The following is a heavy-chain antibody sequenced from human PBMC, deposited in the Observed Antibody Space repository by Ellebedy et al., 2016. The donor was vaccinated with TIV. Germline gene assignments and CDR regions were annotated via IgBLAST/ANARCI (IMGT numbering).Heavy chain of an antibody. CDR2: MSSSWNT. Sequence: MPGGSLRLSCIVSGGSISSYYWSWIRQPPGKGLEWIGYMSSSWNTNYNPSLKSRVTTSIDTSKNQFSLRLSFVTAADTAVYYCASTEHLGFWGYWGQGTLVTVSS. V-gene: IGHV4-59*12. J-gene: IGHJ4*02. CDR3: ASTEHLGFWGY. D-gene: IGHD3-16*01. CDR1: GGSISSYY.